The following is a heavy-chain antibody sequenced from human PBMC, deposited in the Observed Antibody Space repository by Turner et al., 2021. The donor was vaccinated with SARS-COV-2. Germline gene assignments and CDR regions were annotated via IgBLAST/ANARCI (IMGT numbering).Heavy chain of an antibody. CDR1: VNTFTTYD. CDR2: MNPNSGHT. V-gene: IGHV1-8*03. J-gene: IGHJ3*02. CDR3: AGRDSNGYVGAFDM. Sequence: QVQLVQSGAEVKTPGASVTVSCKASVNTFTTYDINWVRQAAGQGLEWMGWMNPNSGHTAYAQKFQGRVTITRKTSISTVYMELSSLRSDDTAVYYCAGRDSNGYVGAFDMWGQGTMVTVSS. D-gene: IGHD4-4*01.